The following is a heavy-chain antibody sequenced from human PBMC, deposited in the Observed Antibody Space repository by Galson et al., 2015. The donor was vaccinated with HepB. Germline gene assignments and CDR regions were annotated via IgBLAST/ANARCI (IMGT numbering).Heavy chain of an antibody. CDR3: VRDGARGYDMDV. J-gene: IGHJ6*02. Sequence: SLRLSCAASGFIFSNYNMNWVRQAPGKGLEWLSYINLFSNTIYYADSVKGRFTISIDNARSALYLQMNSLRDEDTAMYYCVRDGARGYDMDVWGQGTTVTVSS. CDR1: GFIFSNYN. V-gene: IGHV3-48*02. CDR2: INLFSNTI.